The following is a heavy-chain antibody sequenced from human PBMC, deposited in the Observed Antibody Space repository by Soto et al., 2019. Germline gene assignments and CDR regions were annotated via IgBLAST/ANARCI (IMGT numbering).Heavy chain of an antibody. CDR2: ISYDGSNK. CDR1: GFTFSSYA. Sequence: QVQLVESGGGVVQPGRSLRLSCAASGFTFSSYAMHWVRQAPGKGLEWVAVISYDGSNKYYADSVKGRFTISRDTSKNTLYLQMNGLKAGDTAVYYCVQTTGWPGFDFWGQGTLVTVSS. D-gene: IGHD6-19*01. V-gene: IGHV3-30*14. CDR3: VQTTGWPGFDF. J-gene: IGHJ4*02.